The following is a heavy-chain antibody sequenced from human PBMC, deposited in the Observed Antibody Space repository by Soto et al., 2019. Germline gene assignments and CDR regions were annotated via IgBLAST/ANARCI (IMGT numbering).Heavy chain of an antibody. V-gene: IGHV3-30-3*01. Sequence: GGSLRLSCAASGFTFSSYSIHWVRQAPGKGLEWVSVISYDGSNKYYADSVKGRFTISRDNSQNTLSLQMNGLGAEDTAVYYCATDGVIKSGFLSPESYAFDILGQGTMVTV. J-gene: IGHJ3*02. CDR2: ISYDGSNK. CDR3: ATDGVIKSGFLSPESYAFDI. CDR1: GFTFSSYS. D-gene: IGHD2-21*01.